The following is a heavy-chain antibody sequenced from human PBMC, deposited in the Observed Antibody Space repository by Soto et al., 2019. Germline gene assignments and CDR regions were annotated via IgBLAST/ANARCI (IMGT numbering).Heavy chain of an antibody. Sequence: PGGSLRLSCEASGFTLSDFWMSWVRQAPGKGLEWVANIRGDGSEKRYVDSVRGRFTISRDNAKNSVYLQMNSLRGDDTALYYCGRDEVRNGVGVWGQGTTVTVSS. CDR1: GFTLSDFW. CDR2: IRGDGSEK. J-gene: IGHJ6*02. V-gene: IGHV3-7*01. CDR3: GRDEVRNGVGV.